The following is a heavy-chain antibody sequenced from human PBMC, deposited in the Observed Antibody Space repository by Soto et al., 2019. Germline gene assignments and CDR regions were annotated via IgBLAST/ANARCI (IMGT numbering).Heavy chain of an antibody. V-gene: IGHV1-69*12. CDR1: GGTFSSYA. CDR2: IIPIFGIS. J-gene: IGHJ6*02. D-gene: IGHD2-2*01. CDR3: ARNVPAAGYYYCMDF. Sequence: QVKLVQSGAEVKKPGSSVKVSCKASGGTFSSYAISWVRQAPGQGLEWMGGIIPIFGISNYAQEFQGRVKITAEEATITAYMEISSLRSEDTAVYYCARNVPAAGYYYCMDFLGQGTTVTVSS.